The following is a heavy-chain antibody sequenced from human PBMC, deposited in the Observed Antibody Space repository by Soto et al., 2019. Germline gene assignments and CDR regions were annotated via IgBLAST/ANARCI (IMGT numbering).Heavy chain of an antibody. V-gene: IGHV3-30*18. Sequence: GGSLRLSCAASGFTFSSYGMHWVRQAPGKGLEWVAVISYDGSNKYYADSVKGRFTISRDNSKNTPYLQMNSLRAEDTAVYYCAKDIVVSSHYYYYGMDVWGQGTTVTVSS. D-gene: IGHD3-22*01. CDR2: ISYDGSNK. CDR1: GFTFSSYG. CDR3: AKDIVVSSHYYYYGMDV. J-gene: IGHJ6*02.